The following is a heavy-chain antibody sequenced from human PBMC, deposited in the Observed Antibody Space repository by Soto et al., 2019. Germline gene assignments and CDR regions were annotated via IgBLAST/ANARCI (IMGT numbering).Heavy chain of an antibody. CDR3: TTRGDGYNADYDY. V-gene: IGHV3-73*01. CDR2: IRSKANSYAT. D-gene: IGHD5-12*01. CDR1: GFIFGGSA. Sequence: PGGSLRLSCAASGFIFGGSAIHWVRQASGKGLEWVGRIRSKANSYATAYAASVKGRFTISRDDSKNTAYLQMNSLKTEDTAVYYCTTRGDGYNADYDYWGQGTLVTVSS. J-gene: IGHJ4*02.